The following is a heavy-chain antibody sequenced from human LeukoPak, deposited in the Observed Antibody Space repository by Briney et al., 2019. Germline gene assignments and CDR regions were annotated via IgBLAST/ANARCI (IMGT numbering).Heavy chain of an antibody. V-gene: IGHV1-24*01. CDR1: GYTLTELS. CDR3: ATAPQKYCSGGSCYSDYYYGMDV. D-gene: IGHD2-15*01. CDR2: FDPEDGET. J-gene: IGHJ6*02. Sequence: ASVKVSCKVSGYTLTELSMHWVRQAPGKGLEWMGGFDPEDGETIYAQKFQGRVTMTEDTSTDTAYMELSSLRFEDTAVYYCATAPQKYCSGGSCYSDYYYGMDVWGQGTTVTVSS.